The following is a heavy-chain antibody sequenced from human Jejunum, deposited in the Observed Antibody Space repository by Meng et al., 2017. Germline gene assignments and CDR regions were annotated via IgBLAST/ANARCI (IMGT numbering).Heavy chain of an antibody. D-gene: IGHD6-19*01. CDR3: ARFGYSSGWYRPDY. J-gene: IGHJ4*02. CDR2: ISSTGTTI. CDR1: EFTFSYYE. Sequence: GGSLRLSCAASEFTFSYYEMNWVRQAPGKGLEWISYISSTGTTIYYADSVKGRFTISRDNTNNSLYLQMNGLRAEDTAIYYCARFGYSSGWYRPDYWGQGTLVTVSS. V-gene: IGHV3-48*03.